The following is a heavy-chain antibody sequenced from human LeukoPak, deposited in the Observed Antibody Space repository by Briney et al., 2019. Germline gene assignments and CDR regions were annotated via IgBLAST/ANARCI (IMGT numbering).Heavy chain of an antibody. D-gene: IGHD3-10*01. CDR1: GYTFTGYY. CDR2: INPDSGGT. J-gene: IGHJ5*02. CDR3: AREPATMVRGVLLGRFDP. V-gene: IGHV1-2*06. Sequence: GASVKVSCKASGYTFTGYYMHWVRQAPGQALEWMGRINPDSGGTNYAQKFQGRVTMTRDTSISTAYMELSRLRSDDTAVYYCAREPATMVRGVLLGRFDPWGQGTLVTVSS.